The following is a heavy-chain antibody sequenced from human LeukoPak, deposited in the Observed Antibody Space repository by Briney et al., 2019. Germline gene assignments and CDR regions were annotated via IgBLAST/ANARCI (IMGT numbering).Heavy chain of an antibody. CDR2: INPNSGGT. V-gene: IGHV1-2*02. D-gene: IGHD6-13*01. J-gene: IGHJ5*02. CDR3: ARATAAGTPRFDP. CDR1: GYTFTGYY. Sequence: ASVKVSCKASGYTFTGYYMHWVRQAPGQGLERMGWINPNSGGTNYAQKFQGRDTMTRDTSISTAYMELSRLRSDDTAVYYCARATAAGTPRFDPWGQGTLVTVSS.